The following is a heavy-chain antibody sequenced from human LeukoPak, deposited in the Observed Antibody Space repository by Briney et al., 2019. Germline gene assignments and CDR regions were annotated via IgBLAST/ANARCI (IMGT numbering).Heavy chain of an antibody. J-gene: IGHJ4*02. D-gene: IGHD2-2*02. Sequence: PSETLSLTCTVSVGSISSSSYYWGWIRQPPGKGLEWLGSIYYSGSTYYNPSLTSRVTISVVTSQNQCSLKLSSVTAADTAVYYCARTPCTSTSCHNFDYWGQGTLVTVSS. CDR3: ARTPCTSTSCHNFDY. V-gene: IGHV4-39*01. CDR2: IYYSGST. CDR1: VGSISSSSYY.